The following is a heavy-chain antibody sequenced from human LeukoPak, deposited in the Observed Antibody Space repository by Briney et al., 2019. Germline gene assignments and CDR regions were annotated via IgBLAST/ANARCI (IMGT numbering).Heavy chain of an antibody. CDR3: ARDLRGGYCSSTSCLGDY. Sequence: GGSLRLSCAASGFTFSSYSMNWVRQAPGKGLEWVSSISSSSSYIYYADSVKGRFTISRDNAKNSLYLQMNSLRAEDTAVYYCARDLRGGYCSSTSCLGDYWGQGTLVTVSS. CDR1: GFTFSSYS. V-gene: IGHV3-21*01. D-gene: IGHD2-2*03. J-gene: IGHJ4*02. CDR2: ISSSSSYI.